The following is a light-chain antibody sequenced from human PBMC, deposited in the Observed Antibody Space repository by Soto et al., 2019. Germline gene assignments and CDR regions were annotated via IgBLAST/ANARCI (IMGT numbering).Light chain of an antibody. CDR3: QQRSNWHTIT. CDR2: DAS. CDR1: QSVSTY. V-gene: IGKV3-11*01. Sequence: EIALTQSPATLYLSPGERATLSCRASQSVSTYLAWYQQKRGQAPRLLIDDASNRATGIPARFSSSGSGTDVTLTISSLEPGDGAVFYCQQRSNWHTITFGQGTRREIK. J-gene: IGKJ5*01.